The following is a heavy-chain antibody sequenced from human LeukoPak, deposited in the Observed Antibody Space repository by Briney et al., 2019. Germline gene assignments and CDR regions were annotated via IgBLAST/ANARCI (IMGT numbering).Heavy chain of an antibody. CDR3: AKGRGIYSGYDLIDY. J-gene: IGHJ4*02. D-gene: IGHD5-12*01. CDR1: GFTFSSYG. Sequence: GGSLRLSCAASGFTFSSYGMHWVRQAPGKGLEWVAVISYDGSNKYYADSVKGRFTISRDNSKNTLYLQMNSLRAEDTAVYYCAKGRGIYSGYDLIDYWGQGTLVTVSS. CDR2: ISYDGSNK. V-gene: IGHV3-30*18.